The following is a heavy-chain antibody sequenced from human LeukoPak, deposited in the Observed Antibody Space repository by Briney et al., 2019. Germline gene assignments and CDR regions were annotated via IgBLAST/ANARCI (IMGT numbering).Heavy chain of an antibody. V-gene: IGHV3-33*01. CDR2: IWYDGSNK. Sequence: PGGSLRLSCAASGFTFSSYGMHWVRQAPGKGLEWVADIWYDGSNKYYADSVKGRFTISRDNPKNTLYLQMNSLRAEDTAIYYCARGGGYGESNWFDPWGQGTLVTVSS. D-gene: IGHD4-17*01. CDR1: GFTFSSYG. CDR3: ARGGGYGESNWFDP. J-gene: IGHJ5*02.